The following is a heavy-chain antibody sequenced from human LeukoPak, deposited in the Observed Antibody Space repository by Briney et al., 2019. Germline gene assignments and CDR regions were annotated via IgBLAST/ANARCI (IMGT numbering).Heavy chain of an antibody. D-gene: IGHD3-10*02. J-gene: IGHJ6*04. CDR1: GGSISSSSYY. V-gene: IGHV4-39*07. Sequence: SETLSLTCTVSGGSISSSSYYWGWIRQPPGKGLEWIGEINHSGSTKYNPSLKSRVTISVDTSKNQFSLKLSSVTAADTAVYYCAELGITMIGGVWGKGTTVTISS. CDR2: INHSGST. CDR3: AELGITMIGGV.